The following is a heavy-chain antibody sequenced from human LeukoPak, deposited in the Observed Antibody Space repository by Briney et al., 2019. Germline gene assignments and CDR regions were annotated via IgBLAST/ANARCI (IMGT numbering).Heavy chain of an antibody. D-gene: IGHD5-24*01. CDR3: ARHRSGWLQSSFDY. V-gene: IGHV4-38-2*02. CDR1: DYSISSGYY. Sequence: SETLSLTCTVSDYSISSGYYWGWIRRPPGKGLEWIGNIYHSGSTYYNPSLKSRVTISVDTSKNQFSLKLSSVTAADTAVYYCARHRSGWLQSSFDYWGQGTLVTVSS. CDR2: IYHSGST. J-gene: IGHJ4*02.